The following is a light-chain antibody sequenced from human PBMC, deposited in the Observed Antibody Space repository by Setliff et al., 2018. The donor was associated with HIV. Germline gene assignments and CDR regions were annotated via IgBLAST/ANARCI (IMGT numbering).Light chain of an antibody. CDR2: EVS. CDR3: TSYTRDNTITRV. J-gene: IGLJ1*01. Sequence: LTQPASVSGSPGQSITISCTGTSSDVGGYNWVSWYQQHPGKAPKLMIYEVSNRPSGVSNRFSGSKSGSTASLTISGLQAEDGADYYCTSYTRDNTITRVFGTGTKVTVL. V-gene: IGLV2-14*01. CDR1: SSDVGGYNW.